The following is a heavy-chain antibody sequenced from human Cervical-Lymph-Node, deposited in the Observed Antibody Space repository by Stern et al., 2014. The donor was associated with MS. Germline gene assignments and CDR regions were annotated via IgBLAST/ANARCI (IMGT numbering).Heavy chain of an antibody. CDR2: IFSTGET. J-gene: IGHJ4*02. Sequence: QVPLKESGPVLVKPRASLKLTCSASGYSLSNAAMSLSWIGPRPGNALECLAHIFSTGETDYSTSLNSSPTLSKDTSRSQVVLTMTNMDPVDTATYYCARMREYCSGGICFAGYYDSWGQGTLVTVSS. CDR1: GYSLSNAAMS. CDR3: ARMREYCSGGICFAGYYDS. V-gene: IGHV2-26*01. D-gene: IGHD2-15*01.